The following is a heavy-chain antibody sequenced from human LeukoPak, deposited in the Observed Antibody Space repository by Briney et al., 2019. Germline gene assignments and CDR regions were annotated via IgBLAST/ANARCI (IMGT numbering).Heavy chain of an antibody. Sequence: GASVKVSCKASGYTFTSYDINWVRQATGQGLEWMGWMNPNSGNTGYAQKFQGRVTMTRNTSISTAYMGLSSLRSEDTAVYYCARPRLYYYGSGSYYSDAFDIWGQGTMVAVSS. D-gene: IGHD3-10*01. V-gene: IGHV1-8*01. J-gene: IGHJ3*02. CDR2: MNPNSGNT. CDR1: GYTFTSYD. CDR3: ARPRLYYYGSGSYYSDAFDI.